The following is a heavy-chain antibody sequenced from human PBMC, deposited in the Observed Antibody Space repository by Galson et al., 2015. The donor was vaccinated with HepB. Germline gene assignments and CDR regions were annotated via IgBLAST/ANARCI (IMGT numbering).Heavy chain of an antibody. CDR2: IIVFPKIV. CDR1: GVTLRNFG. CDR3: ATDVSYCRSTSCSDDF. Sequence: SVKVSCKASGVTLRNFGVTWVRQAPGQGFEWVGQIIVFPKIVNYAQKFQGRITMTADTSSSTVYLELTGLIFEDTAVYYCATDVSYCRSTSCSDDFWGQGTLVTVSS. V-gene: IGHV1-69*10. J-gene: IGHJ4*02. D-gene: IGHD2-2*01.